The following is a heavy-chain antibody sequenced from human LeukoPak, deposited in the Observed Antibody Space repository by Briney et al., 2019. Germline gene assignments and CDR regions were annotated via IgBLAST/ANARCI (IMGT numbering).Heavy chain of an antibody. V-gene: IGHV3-7*01. CDR1: GFTFSRHW. D-gene: IGHD1-1*01. CDR2: INQDGSGE. CDR3: AEGTTG. J-gene: IGHJ1*01. Sequence: GGSLRLSCATSGFTFSRHWMSWVRQAPGKGLEWVANINQDGSGEYYVDSVKGRFTISRDNAKNSLYLQMNSLRSEDTAIYYCAEGTTGWGQGTLVTVSS.